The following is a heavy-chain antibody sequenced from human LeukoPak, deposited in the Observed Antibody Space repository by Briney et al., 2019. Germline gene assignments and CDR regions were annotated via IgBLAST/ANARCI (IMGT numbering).Heavy chain of an antibody. CDR1: GYTFNIYG. CDR2: ISPYNGNT. D-gene: IGHD5-12*01. Sequence: ASVKVSCKASGYTFNIYGMSWVRQAPGQGLEWMGWISPYNGNTNYAQKLQGRVTMTTDTFTSTAYMELRSLTSDDTAVYYCARGPSGYHNTGGQGTLVTVSS. CDR3: ARGPSGYHNT. V-gene: IGHV1-18*01. J-gene: IGHJ4*02.